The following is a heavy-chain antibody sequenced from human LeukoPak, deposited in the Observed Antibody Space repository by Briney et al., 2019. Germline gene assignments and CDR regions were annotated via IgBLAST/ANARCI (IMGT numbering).Heavy chain of an antibody. CDR2: ISGSGDGT. D-gene: IGHD6-19*01. Sequence: PGGSLRRSCAASGFTFSNYAMRWVRQAPGKGLESVSAISGSGDGTNYADSVKGRFTISRDNSKNTLYLEMNSLRAEDTAVYYCAKVGAVGTRFYYYYMDVWGKGTTVTVSS. V-gene: IGHV3-23*01. CDR3: AKVGAVGTRFYYYYMDV. J-gene: IGHJ6*03. CDR1: GFTFSNYA.